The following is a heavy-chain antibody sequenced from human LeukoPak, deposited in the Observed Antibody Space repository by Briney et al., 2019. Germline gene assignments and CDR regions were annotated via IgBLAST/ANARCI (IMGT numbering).Heavy chain of an antibody. Sequence: GGSLRLSCAASGFTFSSYAMHWVRQAPGKGLEWVAVISYDGSNKYYADSVKGRFTISRDNSKNTLYPQMNSLRAEDTAVYYCAREPTVAGLFWGQGTLVTVSS. J-gene: IGHJ4*02. CDR2: ISYDGSNK. V-gene: IGHV3-30*04. CDR1: GFTFSSYA. CDR3: AREPTVAGLF. D-gene: IGHD6-19*01.